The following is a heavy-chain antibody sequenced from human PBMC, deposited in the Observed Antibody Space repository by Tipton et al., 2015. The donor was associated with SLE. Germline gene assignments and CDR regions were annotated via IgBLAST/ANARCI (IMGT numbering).Heavy chain of an antibody. CDR1: GYIFTTYW. J-gene: IGHJ6*02. Sequence: QLVQSGAEVKKPGESLKISCKVSGYIFTTYWIGWVRQMPGRDLELMGIIYPFDSDTRYNPSFQGQVTISADKSVSTVYLQWSSLKASATAIYYCARQGLRGYYYHGMDVWGQGTTVTVSS. CDR3: ARQGLRGYYYHGMDV. CDR2: IYPFDSDT. V-gene: IGHV5-51*01. D-gene: IGHD3-16*01.